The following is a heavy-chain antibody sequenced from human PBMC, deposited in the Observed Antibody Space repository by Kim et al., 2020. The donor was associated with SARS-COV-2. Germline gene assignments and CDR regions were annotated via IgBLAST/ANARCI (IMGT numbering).Heavy chain of an antibody. J-gene: IGHJ4*02. V-gene: IGHV3-30*02. Sequence: VKGRFTISRDNSKNTLYLQMNSLRAEDTAVYYCAKGLAYCGGDCYPYFDYWGQGTLVTVSS. D-gene: IGHD2-21*02. CDR3: AKGLAYCGGDCYPYFDY.